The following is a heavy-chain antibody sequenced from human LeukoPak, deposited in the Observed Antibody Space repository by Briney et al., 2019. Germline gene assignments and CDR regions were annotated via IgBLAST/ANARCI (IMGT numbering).Heavy chain of an antibody. Sequence: SQTLSLTCTVSGGSISSGSYYWSWIRQPAGKGLEWIGCIYTSGSTNYNPSLKSRVTISVDTSKNQFSLKLSSVTAADTAVYYCARDSYSSGWYSRGFDYWGQGTLVTVSS. J-gene: IGHJ4*02. CDR3: ARDSYSSGWYSRGFDY. CDR1: GGSISSGSYY. V-gene: IGHV4-61*02. CDR2: IYTSGST. D-gene: IGHD6-19*01.